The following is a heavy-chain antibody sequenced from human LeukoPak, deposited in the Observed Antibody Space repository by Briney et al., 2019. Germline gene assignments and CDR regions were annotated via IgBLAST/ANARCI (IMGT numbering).Heavy chain of an antibody. V-gene: IGHV4-34*01. D-gene: IGHD5-18*01. CDR2: INHSGST. CDR3: ARPFSGYNYGSFDY. J-gene: IGHJ4*02. CDR1: GGSFSGYY. Sequence: SETLSLTCAVYGGSFSGYYWSWIRQPPGKGLEWIGEINHSGSTNYNPSLKSRVTISVDTSKNQFSLKLSSVTAADTAVYYCARPFSGYNYGSFDYWGQGSLVTVSS.